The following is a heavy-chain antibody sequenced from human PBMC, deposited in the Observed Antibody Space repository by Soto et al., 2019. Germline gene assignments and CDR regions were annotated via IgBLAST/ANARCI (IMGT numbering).Heavy chain of an antibody. CDR3: ARYDFVAYYFDL. V-gene: IGHV4-59*01. CDR1: GPSITSFY. D-gene: IGHD3-3*01. CDR2: MIYRGTA. Sequence: LQTLSLTCSVSGPSITSFYWRLISRPPGKGLEWIGYMIYRGTANYNPSLKSRVTISVDTSKNQFSLNLSSVSTADTAMYFCARYDFVAYYFDLWGPGTLVTVSS. J-gene: IGHJ4*02.